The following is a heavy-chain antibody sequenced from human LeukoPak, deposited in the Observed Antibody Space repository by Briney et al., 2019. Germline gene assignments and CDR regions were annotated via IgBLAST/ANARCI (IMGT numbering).Heavy chain of an antibody. Sequence: SETLSLTCTVSGGSISSSSYYWAWIRQPPGKGLEWIGSFYYSGSTYYNPSLRSRVTISVDGSKNQMSLTLRSVAAEDTAMYYCARGLGFLIGSIWYPDAFDIWGQGAMVTVSS. CDR3: ARGLGFLIGSIWYPDAFDI. D-gene: IGHD6-13*01. J-gene: IGHJ3*02. V-gene: IGHV4-39*07. CDR2: FYYSGST. CDR1: GGSISSSSYY.